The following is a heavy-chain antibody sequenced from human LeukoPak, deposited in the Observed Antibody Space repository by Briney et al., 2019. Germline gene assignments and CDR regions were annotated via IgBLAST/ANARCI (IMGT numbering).Heavy chain of an antibody. Sequence: GESLKISCKCSGYSFTSYWIGWVRQMSGKGLEWMGIIDPGDSDTRYSPSLQGQVTISADKSISTAYLQFSSLKASDTGIYYCARVRYSGYDQADYWGQGTLVTVSS. CDR1: GYSFTSYW. J-gene: IGHJ4*02. CDR3: ARVRYSGYDQADY. D-gene: IGHD5-12*01. CDR2: IDPGDSDT. V-gene: IGHV5-51*01.